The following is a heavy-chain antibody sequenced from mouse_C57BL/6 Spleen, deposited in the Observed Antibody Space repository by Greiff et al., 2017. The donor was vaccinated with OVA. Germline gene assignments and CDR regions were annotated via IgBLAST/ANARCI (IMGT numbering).Heavy chain of an antibody. Sequence: QVTLKVSGPGILQPSQTLSLTCSFSGFSLSTFGMGVGWIRQPSGKGLEWLAHIWWDDDKYYNPALKSRLTISKDTSNTQVFLKIDNVDTADTATYYWARIEGRLHGVYWYFDVWGTGTTVTVSS. J-gene: IGHJ1*03. CDR2: IWWDDDK. CDR1: GFSLSTFGMG. D-gene: IGHD3-3*01. CDR3: ARIEGRLHGVYWYFDV. V-gene: IGHV8-8*01.